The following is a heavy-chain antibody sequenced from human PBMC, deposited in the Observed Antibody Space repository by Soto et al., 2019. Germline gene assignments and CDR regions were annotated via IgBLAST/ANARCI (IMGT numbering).Heavy chain of an antibody. CDR2: ISSISSYI. J-gene: IGHJ5*02. D-gene: IGHD6-13*01. CDR1: GFTFSSYS. CDR3: ARDPGYSSSYWFDP. Sequence: GGSLRLSCAASGFTFSSYSMNWVRQAPGKGLEWVSSISSISSYIYYADSVKGRFTISSDNAKNSLYLQMNSLRAEDTAVYYCARDPGYSSSYWFDPWGQGTLVTVSS. V-gene: IGHV3-21*01.